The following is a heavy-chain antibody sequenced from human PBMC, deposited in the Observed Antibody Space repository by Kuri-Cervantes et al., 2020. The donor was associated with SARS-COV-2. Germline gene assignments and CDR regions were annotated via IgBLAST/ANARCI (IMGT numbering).Heavy chain of an antibody. CDR2: ISWNSGSI. CDR3: ARDSSSPFDY. V-gene: IGHV3-9*01. CDR1: GFTFDDYA. D-gene: IGHD6-6*01. Sequence: GGSLRLSCAASGFTFDDYAMHWVRQAPGKGLEWVSGISWNSGSIGYADSVKGRFTVSRDNAKNSLYLQMNSLRAEDTAVYYCARDSSSPFDYWGQGTLVTVSS. J-gene: IGHJ4*02.